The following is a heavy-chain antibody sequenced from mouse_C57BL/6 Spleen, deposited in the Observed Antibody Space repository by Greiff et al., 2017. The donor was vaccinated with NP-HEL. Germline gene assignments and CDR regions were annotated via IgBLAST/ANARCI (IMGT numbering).Heavy chain of an antibody. CDR2: ISYSGST. J-gene: IGHJ2*01. V-gene: IGHV3-1*01. Sequence: EVKLVESGPGMVKPSQSLSLTCTVTGYSITSGYDWHWIRHFPGNKLEWMGYISYSGSTNYNPSLKSRISITHDTSKNHFFLKLNSVTTEDTATYYCAREGELGFYFDYWGQGTTLTVSS. D-gene: IGHD4-1*01. CDR3: AREGELGFYFDY. CDR1: GYSITSGYD.